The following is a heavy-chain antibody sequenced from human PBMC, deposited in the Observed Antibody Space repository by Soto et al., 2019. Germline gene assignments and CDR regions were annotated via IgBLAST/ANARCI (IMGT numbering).Heavy chain of an antibody. J-gene: IGHJ4*02. CDR1: GYTFTSYG. V-gene: IGHV1-18*01. CDR3: ARGRYGDY. Sequence: QVHLVQSGAEVKKLGSSVKVSCKGSGYTFTSYGITWVRQAPGQGLEWMGWISAHNGNTDYAQKLQGRVTVTRDTSTSTAYMELRSLRSDDTAVYYCARGRYGDYSGQGALVTVSS. D-gene: IGHD1-1*01. CDR2: ISAHNGNT.